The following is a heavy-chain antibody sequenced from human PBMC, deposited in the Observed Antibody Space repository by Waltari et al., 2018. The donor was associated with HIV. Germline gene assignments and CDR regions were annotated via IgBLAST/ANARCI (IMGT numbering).Heavy chain of an antibody. V-gene: IGHV3-53*01. CDR1: GFTISSNY. D-gene: IGHD1-26*01. CDR3: ARDPRSSGYYGMDV. CDR2: IYSVGSR. J-gene: IGHJ6*02. Sequence: EVQLVASGGGLIEPGGSLRVSCAASGFTISSNYMSWVRQAPGKGLEGVSVIYSVGSRYYADSVKGRFIISRDNSKNTVSLHMNSLRAEDTAVYYCARDPRSSGYYGMDVWGQGIKVTVSS.